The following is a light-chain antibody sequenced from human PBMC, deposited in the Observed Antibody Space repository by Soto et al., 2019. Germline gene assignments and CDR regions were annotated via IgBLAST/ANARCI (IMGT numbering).Light chain of an antibody. CDR2: EVS. J-gene: IGLJ2*01. V-gene: IGLV2-8*01. CDR3: CSYAGSYTRV. CDR1: SSDVGGYIY. Sequence: QSALTQPPSASGSPGQSVTISCTGTSSDVGGYIYVSWYQHHPGKAPKLMIYEVSKRPSGVPDRFSGSRSGSTASLTVSGLQAEDEADYYCCSYAGSYTRVFGGGTQLTVL.